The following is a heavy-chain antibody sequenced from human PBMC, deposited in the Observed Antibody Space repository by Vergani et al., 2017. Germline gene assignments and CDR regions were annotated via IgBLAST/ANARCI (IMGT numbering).Heavy chain of an antibody. J-gene: IGHJ4*02. D-gene: IGHD2-2*01. CDR2: FYTSGST. CDR3: SREDCSSTSCYVFDY. CDR1: GGSLSSGSYY. V-gene: IGHV4-61*02. Sequence: QVQLHESGPGLVKPSQTLSLTCTVSGGSLSSGSYYCSWIRQPAGKGLEWIWRFYTSGSTNYNPSLKSRVTISVDTSKNQFSLKLSSVTAADTAVYYCSREDCSSTSCYVFDYWGQGTLVTVSS.